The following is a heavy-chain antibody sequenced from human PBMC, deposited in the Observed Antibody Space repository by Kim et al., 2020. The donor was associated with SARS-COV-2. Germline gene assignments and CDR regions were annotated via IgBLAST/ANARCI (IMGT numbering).Heavy chain of an antibody. J-gene: IGHJ5*02. D-gene: IGHD2-2*02. CDR3: ARDRKWGAQYCSSTSCYTNNWFDP. CDR2: IYTSGST. CDR1: GGSISSYY. V-gene: IGHV4-4*07. Sequence: SETLSLTCTVSGGSISSYYWSWIRQPAGKGLEWIGRIYTSGSTNYNPSLKSRVTMSVDTSKNQFSLKLSSVTAADTAVYYCARDRKWGAQYCSSTSCYTNNWFDPWGQGTLVTVSS.